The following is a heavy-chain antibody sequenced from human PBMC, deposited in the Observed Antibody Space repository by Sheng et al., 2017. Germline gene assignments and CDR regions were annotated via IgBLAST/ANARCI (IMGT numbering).Heavy chain of an antibody. D-gene: IGHD1-26*01. CDR3: AKDRGGSYYFDY. V-gene: IGHV1-2*02. J-gene: IGHJ4*02. CDR2: MSPNSGGT. Sequence: QVHLVQSGAEVKKPGASVKVSCKASGYTFTGNYIHWVRQAPGQGLEWMGWMSPNSGGTNYAQKFQGRVTMTRDTSISTAYMELSRLTSDDTAVYYCAKDRGGSYYFDYWGQGTLVTVSS. CDR1: GYTFTGNY.